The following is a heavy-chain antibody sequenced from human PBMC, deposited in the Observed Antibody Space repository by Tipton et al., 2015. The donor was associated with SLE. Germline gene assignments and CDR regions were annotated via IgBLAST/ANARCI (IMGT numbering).Heavy chain of an antibody. CDR2: IFNSGTT. V-gene: IGHV4-30-4*01. Sequence: TLSLTCTVSGGSISSGDYYWSWIRQPPGKGLEWIGYIFNSGTTYYNPSLERRITISVDTSKNQFSLKLSSVTAADTAVYYCATAGGSGSNDAFDIWGQGTMVTVSS. D-gene: IGHD3-10*01. CDR1: GGSISSGDYY. CDR3: ATAGGSGSNDAFDI. J-gene: IGHJ3*02.